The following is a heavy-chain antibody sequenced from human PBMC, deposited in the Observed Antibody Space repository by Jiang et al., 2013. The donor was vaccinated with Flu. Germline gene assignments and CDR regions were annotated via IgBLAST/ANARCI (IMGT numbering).Heavy chain of an antibody. V-gene: IGHV1-18*01. CDR2: ISAYNGNT. Sequence: WMGWISAYNGNTNYAQKLQGRVTMTTDTSTSTAYMELRSLRSDDTAVYYCARANIMTTSSYNWFDPWGQGTLVTVSS. D-gene: IGHD4-17*01. CDR3: ARANIMTTSSYNWFDP. J-gene: IGHJ5*02.